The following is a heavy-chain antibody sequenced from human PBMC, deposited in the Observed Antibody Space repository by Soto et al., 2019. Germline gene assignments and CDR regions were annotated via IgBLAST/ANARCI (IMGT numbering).Heavy chain of an antibody. CDR3: ASEPFLHGMPGPLDY. CDR1: GFSVSGKY. V-gene: IGHV3-53*01. CDR2: IYSGGSA. J-gene: IGHJ4*02. D-gene: IGHD2-2*01. Sequence: AGGSLRLSCAASGFSVSGKYMTWVRQGPGKRLEWVSGIYSGGSAYYADSVKGRFTISRDNSKNTLSLQMSSLSAEDTAVYYCASEPFLHGMPGPLDYWGQGVLVTVSS.